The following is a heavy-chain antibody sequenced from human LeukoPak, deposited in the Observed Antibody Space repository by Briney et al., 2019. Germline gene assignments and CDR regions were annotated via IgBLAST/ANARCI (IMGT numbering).Heavy chain of an antibody. V-gene: IGHV4-34*01. Sequence: PSETLSLTCAVYGGSSSGYYWGWIRQPPGKGLEWIGEINHSGSTNYNPSLKSRVTISVDTSKNQFSLKLSSVTAADTAVYYCARETYDYVWGSYRYTGTDYWGQGTLVTVSS. J-gene: IGHJ4*02. CDR2: INHSGST. CDR3: ARETYDYVWGSYRYTGTDY. CDR1: GGSSSGYY. D-gene: IGHD3-16*02.